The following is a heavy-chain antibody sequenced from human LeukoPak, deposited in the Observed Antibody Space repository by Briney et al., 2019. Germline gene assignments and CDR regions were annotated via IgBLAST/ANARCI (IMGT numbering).Heavy chain of an antibody. CDR3: ASTSLLWFGELKGQFDY. V-gene: IGHV4-61*02. Sequence: PSETLSLTCTVSGGSISSGSYYWGWIRQPAGKGLEWIGRIYTRGSTNYNPSLKSGVNISVDTSKNQFSLKLSSVAAADTAVYYCASTSLLWFGELKGQFDYWGQGTLVTVSS. CDR2: IYTRGST. CDR1: GGSISSGSYY. D-gene: IGHD3-10*01. J-gene: IGHJ4*02.